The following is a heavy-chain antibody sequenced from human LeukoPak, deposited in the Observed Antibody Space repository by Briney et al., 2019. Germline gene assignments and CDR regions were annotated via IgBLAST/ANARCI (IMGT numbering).Heavy chain of an antibody. J-gene: IGHJ6*02. CDR3: ASLVTAISGYYYYYGMDV. V-gene: IGHV4-31*03. CDR2: IYYSGST. Sequence: PSETLSLTCTVSGGSISSGGYYWRWIRQHPGKGLEWIGYIYYSGSTYYNPSLKSRVTISVDTSKNQCSLKLSSVTAADTAVYYCASLVTAISGYYYYYGMDVWGQGTTVTVSS. D-gene: IGHD2-21*02. CDR1: GGSISSGGYY.